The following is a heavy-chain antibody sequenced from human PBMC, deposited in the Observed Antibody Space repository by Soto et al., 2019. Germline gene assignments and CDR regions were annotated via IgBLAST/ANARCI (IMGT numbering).Heavy chain of an antibody. CDR3: ARGPEYSSSWYFAD. V-gene: IGHV1-69*01. Sequence: QVQLVQSGTDVKKPGSSVKVSCKAPGGTFSNHAFSWVRQAPGQGLEWMGGIIPRFVTPNYAHQFHGRVTITVDESTSTVYMDLSSLRSEDTALYYCARGPEYSSSWYFADWGQGTLVIVSS. D-gene: IGHD6-13*01. CDR1: GGTFSNHA. J-gene: IGHJ4*02. CDR2: IIPRFVTP.